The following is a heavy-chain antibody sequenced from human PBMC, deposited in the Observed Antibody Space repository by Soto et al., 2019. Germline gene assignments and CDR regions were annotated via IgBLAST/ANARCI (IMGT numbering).Heavy chain of an antibody. Sequence: PGGSLRLSCTAYGFTFRNAWMNWVRQAPGRGLEWVGRAKSKTDGGAVDYSPPVKGRFTISRDDSKNILYLQMNSLKSEDTAVYYCSTELAQAARFDSWGQGTLVTVSS. CDR3: STELAQAARFDS. CDR2: AKSKTDGGAV. D-gene: IGHD2-15*01. CDR1: GFTFRNAW. J-gene: IGHJ4*02. V-gene: IGHV3-15*01.